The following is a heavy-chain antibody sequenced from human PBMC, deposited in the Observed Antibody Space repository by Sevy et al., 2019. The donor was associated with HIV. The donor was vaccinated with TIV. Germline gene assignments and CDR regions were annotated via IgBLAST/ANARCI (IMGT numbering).Heavy chain of an antibody. J-gene: IGHJ4*02. V-gene: IGHV3-30*03. D-gene: IGHD4-17*01. CDR1: GFTLSTHV. Sequence: GGSLRLSCEVSGFTLSTHVMHWVRQAPGKGLEWVAAISYDESTKYYADSVKGRFTISRDNSKKSLFLQMKSLTPEGTAVYYCARDPRLYGDNVEGFDSWGRGTRVTVSS. CDR2: ISYDESTK. CDR3: ARDPRLYGDNVEGFDS.